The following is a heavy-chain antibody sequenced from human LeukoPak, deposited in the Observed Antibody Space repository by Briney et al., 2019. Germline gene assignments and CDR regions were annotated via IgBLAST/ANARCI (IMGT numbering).Heavy chain of an antibody. D-gene: IGHD1-20*01. CDR3: AHRRSGYDWNHGDFDY. V-gene: IGHV2-5*02. CDR2: IYLDNDK. Sequence: QTLTLTCSLSGFSLTTRPLGVGWIRQPPGKALEWLAVIYLDNDKRYNPSLKTRLTVTTATSKNQVVLIMTNTDPVDTATYYCAHRRSGYDWNHGDFDYWGLGTLVTVSS. CDR1: GFSLTTRPLG. J-gene: IGHJ4*02.